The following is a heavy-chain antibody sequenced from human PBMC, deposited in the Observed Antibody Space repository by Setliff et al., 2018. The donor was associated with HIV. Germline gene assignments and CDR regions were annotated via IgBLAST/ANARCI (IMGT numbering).Heavy chain of an antibody. V-gene: IGHV3-9*01. CDR3: VRDRGMGTNYFDF. J-gene: IGHJ4*02. D-gene: IGHD1-1*01. CDR1: GFTFDDYA. CDR2: LSWNSDDI. Sequence: GGSLRLSCAASGFTFDDYAMHWVRQVPGKGLEWASGLSWNSDDIDYVDSVRGRFTISRDNAKNSLYLQMNSLKIEDTALYYCVRDRGMGTNYFDFWGQGTLVTVSS.